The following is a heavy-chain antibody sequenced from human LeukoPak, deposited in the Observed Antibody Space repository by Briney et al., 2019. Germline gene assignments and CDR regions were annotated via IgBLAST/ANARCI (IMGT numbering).Heavy chain of an antibody. CDR3: ARGPNSNWSGLDF. V-gene: IGHV3-74*01. D-gene: IGHD6-6*01. J-gene: IGHJ4*02. Sequence: GGSLRLSCAASGFTFSTYSMNWVRQAPGKGLVWVSRISPTGSTTSYADSVKGRFTVSRDNAKNTLYLQVNNLRAEDTAVYYCARGPNSNWSGLDFWGQGTLLTVSS. CDR2: ISPTGSTT. CDR1: GFTFSTYS.